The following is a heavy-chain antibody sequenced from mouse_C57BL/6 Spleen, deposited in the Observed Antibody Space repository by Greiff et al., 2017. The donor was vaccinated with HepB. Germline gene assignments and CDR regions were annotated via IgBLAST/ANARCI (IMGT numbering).Heavy chain of an antibody. D-gene: IGHD2-2*01. CDR3: ARQSGYDWFAY. J-gene: IGHJ3*01. CDR2: ISSGGSYT. CDR1: GFTFSSYG. V-gene: IGHV5-6*01. Sequence: EVQGVESGGDLVKPGGSLKLSCAASGFTFSSYGMSWVRQTPDKRLEWVATISSGGSYTYSPDSVKGRFTISRDNAKNTLYLQMSSLKSEDTAMYYCARQSGYDWFAYWGQGTLVTVSA.